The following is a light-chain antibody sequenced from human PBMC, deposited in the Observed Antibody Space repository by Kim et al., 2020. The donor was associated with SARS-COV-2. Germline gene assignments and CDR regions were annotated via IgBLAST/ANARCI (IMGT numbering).Light chain of an antibody. CDR3: QQYDAPPFT. CDR1: EDVSDY. CDR2: DAA. J-gene: IGKJ5*01. V-gene: IGKV1-33*01. Sequence: GDRVTITCQASEDVSDYFNWYHQKPGEAPKVLIRDAANLESGVPSRFSRGGYGTEFSLTISTVQPEDMGTYYCQQYDAPPFTFGQGTRLEIK.